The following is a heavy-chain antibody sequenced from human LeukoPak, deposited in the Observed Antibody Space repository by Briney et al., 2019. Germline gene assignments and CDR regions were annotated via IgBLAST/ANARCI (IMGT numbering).Heavy chain of an antibody. CDR1: GGSISSYY. CDR2: IYYSGST. D-gene: IGHD3-3*01. J-gene: IGHJ4*02. Sequence: SETLSLTCTVSGGSISSYYWSWIRQPPGKGLEWIGYIYYSGSTNYNPSLKRRVTISVDTSKNQFSLKLSSVTAADTAVYYCARDHFGQDYWGQGTLVTVSS. CDR3: ARDHFGQDY. V-gene: IGHV4-59*01.